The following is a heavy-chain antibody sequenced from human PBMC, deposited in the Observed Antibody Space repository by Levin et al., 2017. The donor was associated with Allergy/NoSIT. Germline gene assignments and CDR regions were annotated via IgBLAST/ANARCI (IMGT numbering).Heavy chain of an antibody. J-gene: IGHJ2*01. D-gene: IGHD2-21*01. CDR3: VRKAYCSGNCHYGYYFDL. CDR1: GYTFTTSW. Sequence: GESLKISCKGSGYTFTTSWIGWVRQMPGKGLEWMGIIYPGDSNTRYSPSFQGQVSVSVDKSISTAYLQWSSLKASDTAMYYCVRKAYCSGNCHYGYYFDLWGRGTLVTVSS. CDR2: IYPGDSNT. V-gene: IGHV5-51*01.